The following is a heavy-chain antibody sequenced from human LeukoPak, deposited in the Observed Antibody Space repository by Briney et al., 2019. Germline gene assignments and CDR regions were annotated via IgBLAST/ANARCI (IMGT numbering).Heavy chain of an antibody. CDR2: ISYDGSDK. J-gene: IGHJ4*02. CDR1: GFSFSSYG. Sequence: GGSLRLSCAASGFSFSSYGMHWVRQAPGKGLEWVAVISYDGSDKYYGDSVKGRFTISRDNSKNTLYLQMNSLRAEDTAVYYCARGNVAVSRDYWGQGTLATVSS. D-gene: IGHD2-15*01. V-gene: IGHV3-30*03. CDR3: ARGNVAVSRDY.